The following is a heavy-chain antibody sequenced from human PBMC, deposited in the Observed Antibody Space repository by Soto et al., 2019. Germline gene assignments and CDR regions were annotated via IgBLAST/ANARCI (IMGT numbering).Heavy chain of an antibody. Sequence: SETLSLTCTVPGGSISSGDYYWSRIRQPPGKGLEWIGYIYYSGSTYYNPSLKSRVTISVDTSKNQFSLKLSSVTAADTAVYYCARGGQLPGYAEYFQHWGQGTLVTVSS. CDR2: IYYSGST. J-gene: IGHJ1*01. D-gene: IGHD2-2*01. V-gene: IGHV4-30-4*01. CDR3: ARGGQLPGYAEYFQH. CDR1: GGSISSGDYY.